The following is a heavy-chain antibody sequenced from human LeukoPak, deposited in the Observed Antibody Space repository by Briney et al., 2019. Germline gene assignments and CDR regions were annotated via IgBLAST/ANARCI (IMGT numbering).Heavy chain of an antibody. CDR3: AREINQWLYGGYYFDY. J-gene: IGHJ4*02. Sequence: SETLSLTCTVSGGSISSDYWSWIRQPPGKGLEWIGYIYYSGSTNYNPSLKSRVTISVDTSKNQFSLKLSSVTAADTAVYYCAREINQWLYGGYYFDYWGQGTLVTVSS. V-gene: IGHV4-59*01. CDR1: GGSISSDY. CDR2: IYYSGST. D-gene: IGHD3-22*01.